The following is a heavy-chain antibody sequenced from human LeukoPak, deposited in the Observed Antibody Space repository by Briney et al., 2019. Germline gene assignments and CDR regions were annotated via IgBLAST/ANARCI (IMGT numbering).Heavy chain of an antibody. CDR2: ISYDGSNK. J-gene: IGHJ4*02. CDR1: GFTFSSYG. Sequence: GGSLRLSCAASGFTFSSYGMHWVRQAPGKGLGWVAVISYDGSNKYYADSVKGRFTISRDNSKNTLYLQMNSLRAEDTAVYYCAKDMAYSSSLAEDYWGQGTLVTVSS. V-gene: IGHV3-30*18. CDR3: AKDMAYSSSLAEDY. D-gene: IGHD6-6*01.